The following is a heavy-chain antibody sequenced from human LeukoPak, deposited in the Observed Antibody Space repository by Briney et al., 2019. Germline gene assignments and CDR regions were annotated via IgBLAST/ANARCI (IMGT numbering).Heavy chain of an antibody. V-gene: IGHV5-51*01. D-gene: IGHD2-21*02. CDR3: ARDRLNLWSPHCGGDCHDAFDI. CDR1: GYNFTIYW. J-gene: IGHJ3*02. Sequence: GESLKISCTGSGYNFTIYWIGWVRQMPGKGLEWMGTIYPGDSDIRYSPSFRGQVTISVDKSISTAYLQWSSLKASDTAMYYCARDRLNLWSPHCGGDCHDAFDIWGQGTMVTVSS. CDR2: IYPGDSDI.